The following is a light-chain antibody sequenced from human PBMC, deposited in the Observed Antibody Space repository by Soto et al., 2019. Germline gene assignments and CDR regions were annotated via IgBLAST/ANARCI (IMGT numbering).Light chain of an antibody. CDR1: QSISTY. Sequence: IPVAHSTSSLCASVGPRVSFTSRASQSISTYVHWYQQKPGKAPNLLTYAASTLQSGVPSRFSGSGSGTDFTLTISSLQPEDFATYFCQHGYSPPLTFGGGTKVDI. CDR3: QHGYSPPLT. CDR2: AAS. J-gene: IGKJ4*01. V-gene: IGKV1-39*01.